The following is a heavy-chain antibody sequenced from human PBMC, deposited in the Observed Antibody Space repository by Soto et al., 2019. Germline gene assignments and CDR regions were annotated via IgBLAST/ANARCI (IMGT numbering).Heavy chain of an antibody. D-gene: IGHD4-17*01. Sequence: PSETLSLTCAVYGGSFSGYYWSWIRQPPGKGLEWIGEINHSGSTNYNPSLKSRVTISVDTSKNQFSLKLSSVTAADTAVYYCARDYGDYDTLYYYYYMDVWGKGTKVTVSS. CDR3: ARDYGDYDTLYYYYYMDV. J-gene: IGHJ6*03. CDR2: INHSGST. V-gene: IGHV4-34*01. CDR1: GGSFSGYY.